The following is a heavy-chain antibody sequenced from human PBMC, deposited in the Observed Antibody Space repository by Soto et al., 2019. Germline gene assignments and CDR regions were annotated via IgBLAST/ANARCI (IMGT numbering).Heavy chain of an antibody. J-gene: IGHJ6*02. Sequence: QVQLQQWGAGLLKPSETLSLTCAVYGGSFSGYYWSWIRQPPGKGLEWIGEINHSGSTNYNPSLKSRVTISVDPSKNQFSLKLSSVTAADTAVYYCARGLSGWYGNYYYYYGMDVWGQGTTVTVSS. CDR2: INHSGST. D-gene: IGHD6-19*01. CDR1: GGSFSGYY. V-gene: IGHV4-34*01. CDR3: ARGLSGWYGNYYYYYGMDV.